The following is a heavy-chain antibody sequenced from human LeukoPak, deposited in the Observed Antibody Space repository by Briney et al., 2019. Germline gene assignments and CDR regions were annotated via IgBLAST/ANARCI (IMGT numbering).Heavy chain of an antibody. V-gene: IGHV3-53*01. D-gene: IGHD2-2*01. CDR2: IYSGGST. J-gene: IGHJ6*02. CDR1: GFTVSSNY. Sequence: PGGSLRLSCAASGFTVSSNYMSWVRQAPGKGLEWVSVIYSGGSTYYADSVKGRFTISRDNSKNTLYLQMNSLRAEDTAVYYCARDMCSSTSCYDYYYYGMDVWGQGTTVTVSS. CDR3: ARDMCSSTSCYDYYYYGMDV.